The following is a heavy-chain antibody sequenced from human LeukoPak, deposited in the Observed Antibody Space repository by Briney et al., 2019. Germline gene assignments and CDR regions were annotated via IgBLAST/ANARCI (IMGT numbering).Heavy chain of an antibody. Sequence: GASVKVSCKASGYTFTSYDMHWVRQAPGQGLEWMGGIIPIFGTANYAQKFQGRVTITADESTSTAYMELSSLRSEDTAVYYCARSPGELRNWFDPWGQGTLVTVSS. CDR2: IIPIFGTA. D-gene: IGHD1-26*01. V-gene: IGHV1-69*13. CDR1: GYTFTSYD. CDR3: ARSPGELRNWFDP. J-gene: IGHJ5*02.